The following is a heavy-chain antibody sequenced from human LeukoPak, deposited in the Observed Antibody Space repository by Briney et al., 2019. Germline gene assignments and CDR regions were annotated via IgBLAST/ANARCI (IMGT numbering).Heavy chain of an antibody. Sequence: PSETLSLTCAVYGGSFSGYYWSWIRQPPGKGLEWIGEINHSGSTNYNPSLKSRVTISVDTSKNQFSLKLSSVTAADTAVYYCARGLLSYFDWSPRGYYFDYWGQGTLVTVSS. D-gene: IGHD3-9*01. V-gene: IGHV4-34*01. CDR3: ARGLLSYFDWSPRGYYFDY. J-gene: IGHJ4*02. CDR2: INHSGST. CDR1: GGSFSGYY.